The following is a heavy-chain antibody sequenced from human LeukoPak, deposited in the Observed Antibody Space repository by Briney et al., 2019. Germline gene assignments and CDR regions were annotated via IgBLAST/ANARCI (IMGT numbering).Heavy chain of an antibody. J-gene: IGHJ4*02. Sequence: GGSLRVSCAASGFTFSSYWLNWVRQTPGKGLEWVANIKEDGSEKYHVDSVKGRFTISRDNAKSSLYLQMNSLRAEDTALYYCARSIMGGGAFDYWGQGTQVTVSS. CDR1: GFTFSSYW. D-gene: IGHD3-10*01. CDR2: IKEDGSEK. CDR3: ARSIMGGGAFDY. V-gene: IGHV3-7*03.